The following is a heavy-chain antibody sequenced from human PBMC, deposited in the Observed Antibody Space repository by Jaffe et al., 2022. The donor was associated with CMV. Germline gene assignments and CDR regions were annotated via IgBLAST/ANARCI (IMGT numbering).Heavy chain of an antibody. CDR1: GGSISSPNYY. J-gene: IGHJ4*02. CDR2: ISYHDNT. V-gene: IGHV4-39*01. CDR3: ARHGINGTLYYFDS. Sequence: QLHLQESGPGLVKPSATLSLTCTVSGGSISSPNYYWGWIRQSPGRGLEWIGSISYHDNTYYIPSLKSRLTISVDTSKNHLSLRLNSVTAEDTAMYYCARHGINGTLYYFDSWGRGTLVTVSS. D-gene: IGHD1-7*01.